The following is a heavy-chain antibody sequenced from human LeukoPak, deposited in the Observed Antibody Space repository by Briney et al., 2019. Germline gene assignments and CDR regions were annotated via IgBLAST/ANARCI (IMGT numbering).Heavy chain of an antibody. Sequence: PSETLSLTCTVSGGSISSYYWSWIRQPPGKGLEWIGYIYYSGSTNYNPSLKSRVTISVDTSKNQFSLKLSSVTAADTAVYYCAREGNYYGSGSYYVDAFDIWGQGTMVTVSS. V-gene: IGHV4-59*01. CDR2: IYYSGST. J-gene: IGHJ3*02. CDR3: AREGNYYGSGSYYVDAFDI. D-gene: IGHD3-10*01. CDR1: GGSISSYY.